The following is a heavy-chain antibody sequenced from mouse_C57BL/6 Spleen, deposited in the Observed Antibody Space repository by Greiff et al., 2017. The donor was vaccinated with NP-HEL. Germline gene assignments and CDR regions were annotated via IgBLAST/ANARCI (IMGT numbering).Heavy chain of an antibody. V-gene: IGHV3-6*01. CDR3: ASSYYSNPWYCDV. CDR1: GYSITSGYY. J-gene: IGHJ1*03. Sequence: EVKLEESGPGLVKPSQSLSLTCSVTGYSITSGYYWNWIRQFPGNKLEWMGYISYDGSNNYNPSLKNRISITRDTSKNQFFMKLNSVTTEDTATYYCASSYYSNPWYCDVWGTGTTVTVSS. CDR2: ISYDGSN. D-gene: IGHD2-5*01.